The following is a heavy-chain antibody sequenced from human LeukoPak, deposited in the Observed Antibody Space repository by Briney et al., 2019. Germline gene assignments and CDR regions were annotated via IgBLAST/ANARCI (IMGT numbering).Heavy chain of an antibody. CDR2: IKQDGSEK. CDR3: ARKNGLDY. Sequence: GGSLRRSCAASGVTFSSYWKSWVRQAPGKGLEWVANIKQDGSEKYYVDSVKGRFTISRDNAKNSLYLQMNSLRAEDTAVYYCARKNGLDYWGQGTLVTVSS. CDR1: GVTFSSYW. V-gene: IGHV3-7*01. J-gene: IGHJ4*02.